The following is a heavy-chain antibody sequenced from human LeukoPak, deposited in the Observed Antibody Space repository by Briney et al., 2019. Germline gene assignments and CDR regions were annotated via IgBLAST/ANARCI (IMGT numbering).Heavy chain of an antibody. CDR2: ISGYKCNT. J-gene: IGHJ5*02. CDR3: ARDEQLLPKWFDR. D-gene: IGHD6-13*01. Sequence: ASVKVSCKASGYTFIIYGISWVRQAPGQGLEWMGWISGYKCNTDYAQKFQGRVTMTTDTSTSTAYMELRSLRSDDTAVYYCARDEQLLPKWFDRWGQGTLVTVSS. CDR1: GYTFIIYG. V-gene: IGHV1-18*01.